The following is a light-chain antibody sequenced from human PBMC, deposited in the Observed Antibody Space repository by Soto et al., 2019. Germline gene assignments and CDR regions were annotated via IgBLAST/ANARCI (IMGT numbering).Light chain of an antibody. CDR3: QHYGTSLWT. J-gene: IGKJ1*01. CDR2: GAS. Sequence: EIMLTQSPGTLSLSPGERATLSCRASQSVSSSFLAWYQQKPGQAPRLLIYGASIRPTGIPDRFSGSGSGTDFTLTISSLEPEDFAMYLCQHYGTSLWTCGQGPKVEIK. CDR1: QSVSSSF. V-gene: IGKV3-20*01.